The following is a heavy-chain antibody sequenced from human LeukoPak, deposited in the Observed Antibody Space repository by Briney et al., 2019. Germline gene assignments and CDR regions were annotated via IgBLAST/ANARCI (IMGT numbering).Heavy chain of an antibody. CDR3: AKSSYYDSSGYYREYYFDY. CDR2: ISNSGGGT. CDR1: GFTFSSYA. J-gene: IGHJ4*02. Sequence: GGSLRLSCAASGFTFSSYAMTWVRQAPGKGLEWVSAISNSGGGTYYADSVKGRFTISRDNSKSTLFLQMNSLRAEDTAVYYCAKSSYYDSSGYYREYYFDYWGQGTLVTVSS. D-gene: IGHD3-22*01. V-gene: IGHV3-23*01.